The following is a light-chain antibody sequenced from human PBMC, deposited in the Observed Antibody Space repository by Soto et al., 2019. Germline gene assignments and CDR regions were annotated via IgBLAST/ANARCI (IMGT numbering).Light chain of an antibody. V-gene: IGKV3D-15*01. CDR1: QSIRSN. CDR2: GAS. Sequence: EIVMTQSPATLSVSPGERVTLSCRASQSIRSNLAWYQQQPGQTPRLLIYGASTRATDIPARFSGSGSVTALTLTVSSLESDDVAVYYCQQYNSWPLSFSGGTQVDLK. J-gene: IGKJ4*01. CDR3: QQYNSWPLS.